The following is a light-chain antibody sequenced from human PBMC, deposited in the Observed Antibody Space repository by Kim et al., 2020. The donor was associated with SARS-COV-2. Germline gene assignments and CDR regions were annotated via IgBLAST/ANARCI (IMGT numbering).Light chain of an antibody. Sequence: SSELTQDPAVSVALVQTVRITCQGDRLRTYYASWYQQKPGQAPVLVIYGKNNRPSGIPDRFSGSSSGNTASLTITGAQAEDEAGYYCNSRDNSANVVFGGGTKLTVL. J-gene: IGLJ3*02. CDR1: RLRTYY. CDR3: NSRDNSANVV. CDR2: GKN. V-gene: IGLV3-19*01.